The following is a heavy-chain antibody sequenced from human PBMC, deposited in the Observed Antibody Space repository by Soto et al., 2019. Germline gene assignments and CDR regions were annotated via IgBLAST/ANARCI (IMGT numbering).Heavy chain of an antibody. J-gene: IGHJ4*02. CDR1: GFTFSSNA. CDR2: ISGSGGST. Sequence: EVKLLESGGGLVQPGGSLRLSCAASGFTFSSNAMRWVRQAPGKGLEWVSAISGSGGSTYYADSVKGRFTISRDNSKNTLYLQMNSLTAEDTAVYYCARRGPGTYFDYWGQGTLVTVSS. CDR3: ARRGPGTYFDY. D-gene: IGHD6-13*01. V-gene: IGHV3-23*01.